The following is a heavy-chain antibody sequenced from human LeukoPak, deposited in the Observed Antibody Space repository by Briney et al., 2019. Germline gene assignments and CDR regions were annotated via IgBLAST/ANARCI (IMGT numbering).Heavy chain of an antibody. CDR3: ARGSVDWAVAFGY. Sequence: SQTLSLTCAISGDSVSSNSVGWNWIRQSPSRGLEWLGRTYYRSKWYSDYAVSVKSRITINPDTSKNQFSLQLNSVTPEDTAVYYCARGSVDWAVAFGYWGRGTLVTVSS. CDR2: TYYRSKWYS. D-gene: IGHD6-19*01. J-gene: IGHJ4*02. CDR1: GDSVSSNSVG. V-gene: IGHV6-1*01.